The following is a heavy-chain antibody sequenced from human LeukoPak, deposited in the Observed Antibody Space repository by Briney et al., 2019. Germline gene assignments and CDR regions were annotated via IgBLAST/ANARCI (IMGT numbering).Heavy chain of an antibody. CDR3: ARAGAMVRVFDP. V-gene: IGHV4-61*02. D-gene: IGHD3-10*01. CDR1: GGSISSGSYY. J-gene: IGHJ5*02. Sequence: SETLSLTCTVSGGSISSGSYYWSWIRQPAGKGLEWLGRIYTSGSTNYNPSLKSRVTISVDTSKNQFSLKLSSVTAADTAVYYCARAGAMVRVFDPWGQGTLVTVSS. CDR2: IYTSGST.